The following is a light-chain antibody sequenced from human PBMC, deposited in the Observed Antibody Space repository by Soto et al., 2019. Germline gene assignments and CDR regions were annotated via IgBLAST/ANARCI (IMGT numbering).Light chain of an antibody. CDR2: GAS. J-gene: IGKJ1*01. CDR3: QQYNNRPWT. Sequence: EIVMTQSPATLSVSPGERATLSCRASQSVSSSLAWYQQKPGQAPRLLIYGASTRATGIPARFSGSGSGTDFTLTISSLQSEDCALYYCQQYNNRPWTFGQGTKVEIK. V-gene: IGKV3-15*01. CDR1: QSVSSS.